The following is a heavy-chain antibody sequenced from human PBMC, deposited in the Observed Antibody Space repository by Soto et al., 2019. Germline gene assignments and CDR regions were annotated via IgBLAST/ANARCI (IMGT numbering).Heavy chain of an antibody. CDR3: ARKDRYCSGGSCFDY. D-gene: IGHD2-15*01. V-gene: IGHV1-69*01. J-gene: IGHJ4*03. CDR2: IIPIFGTA. CDR1: AGRFSSFA. Sequence: SVNRAWKSGAGRFSSFAISWVRQAPGQGLEWMGGIIPIFGTANYAQKFQGRVTITADESTSTAYMELSSLRSEDTAVYYCARKDRYCSGGSCFDYWG.